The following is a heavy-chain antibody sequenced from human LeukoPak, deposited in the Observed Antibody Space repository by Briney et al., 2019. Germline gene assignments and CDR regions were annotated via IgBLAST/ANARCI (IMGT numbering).Heavy chain of an antibody. D-gene: IGHD3-10*01. CDR3: ETGERMVRGDGVDY. Sequence: EAGGSLRLSCAASGFTVRNNYMSWVRQAPGKGLEWVSVIYSGGSTYYADSVKGRFTISRDNSKNTLYLQMNSLRAEDTAVYFCETGERMVRGDGVDYWGQGTLVTVSS. CDR1: GFTVRNNY. CDR2: IYSGGST. J-gene: IGHJ4*02. V-gene: IGHV3-66*01.